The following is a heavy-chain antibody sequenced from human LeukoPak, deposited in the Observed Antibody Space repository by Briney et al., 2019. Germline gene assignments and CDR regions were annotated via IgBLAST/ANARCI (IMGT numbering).Heavy chain of an antibody. J-gene: IGHJ6*02. D-gene: IGHD5-18*01. Sequence: ASVRVSCKASGYTFTSYYMHWVRQAPGQGRKWMGIINPSGGSTSYAQKFQGRVTMTRDTSTSTVYMELSSLRSEDTAVYYCARESTAMVTYYYYYGMDVWGQGTTVTVSS. CDR1: GYTFTSYY. CDR3: ARESTAMVTYYYYYGMDV. CDR2: INPSGGST. V-gene: IGHV1-46*01.